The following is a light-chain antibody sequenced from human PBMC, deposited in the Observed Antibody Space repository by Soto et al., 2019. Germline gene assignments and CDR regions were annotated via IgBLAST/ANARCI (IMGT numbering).Light chain of an antibody. CDR1: QSISSSY. V-gene: IGKV3-20*01. J-gene: IGKJ1*01. CDR2: GAS. Sequence: IVLTQSPGTLSLSPGERATLSCRASQSISSSYLAWYQQKSGQAPRLLIYGASNRATAIPDRFSGSGSGTDFTLTISRLEPEDFAVYYCQQNDDSPGTFGQGTRWKSN. CDR3: QQNDDSPGT.